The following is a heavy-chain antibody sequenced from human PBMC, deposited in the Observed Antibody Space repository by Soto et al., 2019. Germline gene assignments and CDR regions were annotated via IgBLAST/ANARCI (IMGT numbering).Heavy chain of an antibody. J-gene: IGHJ4*02. D-gene: IGHD4-17*01. CDR3: ARGHTVTSLDY. V-gene: IGHV3-33*01. Sequence: ESGGGVVQPGRSLRLSCAASGFTFSSYGMHWVRQAPGKGLEWVAVIWYDGSNKYYADSVKGRFTISRDNSKNTLYLQMNSLRAEDTAVYYRARGHTVTSLDYWGQGTLVTVSS. CDR1: GFTFSSYG. CDR2: IWYDGSNK.